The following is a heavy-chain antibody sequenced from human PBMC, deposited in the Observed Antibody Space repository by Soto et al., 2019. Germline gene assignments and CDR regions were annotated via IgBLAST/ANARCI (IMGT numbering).Heavy chain of an antibody. CDR1: GGSISSSSYF. Sequence: QLQLQESGPGLVKPSETLSLTCTVSGGSISSSSYFWGWIRQPPGKGLEWIGSIYYSGSTNYNPSVKGRVTVSVDTSKNQFSLKLRSVTAAATAVYYCARHPSDFWFDPWGQGTLVTVSS. CDR3: ARHPSDFWFDP. CDR2: IYYSGST. V-gene: IGHV4-39*01. J-gene: IGHJ5*02. D-gene: IGHD2-21*02.